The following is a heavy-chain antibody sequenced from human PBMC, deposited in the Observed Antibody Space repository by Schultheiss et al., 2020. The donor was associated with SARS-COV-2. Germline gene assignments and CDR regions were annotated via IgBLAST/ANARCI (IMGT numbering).Heavy chain of an antibody. CDR3: ASFETDGSGSSPRFDN. CDR2: IKQDGSEK. V-gene: IGHV3-7*01. D-gene: IGHD3-10*01. Sequence: GGSLRLSCAVSGFTFSSYWMSWVRQAPGKGLEWVANIKQDGSEKYYVDSVKGRFTISRDNAKNSLYLQMNSLRVEDTAVYYCASFETDGSGSSPRFDNWGQGTLVTVSS. CDR1: GFTFSSYW. J-gene: IGHJ4*02.